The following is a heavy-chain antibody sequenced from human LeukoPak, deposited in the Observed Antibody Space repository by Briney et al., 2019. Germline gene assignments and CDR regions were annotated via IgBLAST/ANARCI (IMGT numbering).Heavy chain of an antibody. D-gene: IGHD2-15*01. CDR3: ARDWRGASFRDIVVVVAAVNWFDP. CDR2: INAGNGNT. Sequence: ASVKVSCKASGYTFTSYAMHWVRQAPGQRLEWMGWINAGNGNTKYSQKFQGRVAITRDTSASTAYMELSSLRSEDTAVYYCARDWRGASFRDIVVVVAAVNWFDPWGQGTLVTVFS. V-gene: IGHV1-3*01. J-gene: IGHJ5*02. CDR1: GYTFTSYA.